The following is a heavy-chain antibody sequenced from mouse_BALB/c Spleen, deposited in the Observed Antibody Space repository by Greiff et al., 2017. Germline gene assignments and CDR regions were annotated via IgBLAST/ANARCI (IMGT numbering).Heavy chain of an antibody. CDR1: GYTFTSYS. CDR3: ARAGNTLAY. V-gene: IGHV1-4*01. D-gene: IGHD2-1*01. CDR2: INPSSGYT. J-gene: IGHJ3*01. Sequence: VQLQQSGAELARPGASVKISCKASGYTFTSYSMHWVKQRPGQGLEWIGYINPSSGYTNYNQKLKDKATLTADKSSSTAYIQLSSLTSEDSAVYCCARAGNTLAYWGQGTLVTVSA.